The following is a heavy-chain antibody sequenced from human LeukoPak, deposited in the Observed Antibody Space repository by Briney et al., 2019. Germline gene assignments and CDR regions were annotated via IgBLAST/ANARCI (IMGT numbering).Heavy chain of an antibody. CDR2: ISHSGST. Sequence: SETLSLTCAVYGGSFSGYYWSWIRQPPGKGLEWIGEISHSGSTSYNPSLKSRVTISVDTSKNQFSLKLSSVTAADTAVYYCASNYDILTGPDAFDIWGQGTMLTVSS. CDR1: GGSFSGYY. CDR3: ASNYDILTGPDAFDI. D-gene: IGHD3-9*01. V-gene: IGHV4-34*01. J-gene: IGHJ3*02.